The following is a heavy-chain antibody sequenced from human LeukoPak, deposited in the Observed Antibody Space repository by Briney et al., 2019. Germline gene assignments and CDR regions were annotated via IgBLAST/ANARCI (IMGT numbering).Heavy chain of an antibody. Sequence: PGGSLRLSCAASAFTFITYAMTWVRQAPGKGLEWVSTISGSGDNTYYADSVKGRFTVSRDNSKNTLFLQMNSLRADDTAVYYCARKGGYGYSYGYWGQGTLVTVSS. D-gene: IGHD5-18*01. CDR1: AFTFITYA. CDR3: ARKGGYGYSYGY. CDR2: ISGSGDNT. V-gene: IGHV3-23*01. J-gene: IGHJ4*02.